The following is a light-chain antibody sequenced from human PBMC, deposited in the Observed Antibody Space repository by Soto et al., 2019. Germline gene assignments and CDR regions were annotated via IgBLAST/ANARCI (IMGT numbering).Light chain of an antibody. CDR1: RSNIGSNT. CDR3: AAWDDSLNGRHV. CDR2: SDN. J-gene: IGLJ1*01. Sequence: SVLTQTPSASGTPGQRVTISCSGSRSNIGSNTVNWFQQLPGTAPKLLIYSDNQRPSGVPGRFSGSKSGTSASLAISGLQSEDEADYYCAAWDDSLNGRHVFGTGTKVTVL. V-gene: IGLV1-44*01.